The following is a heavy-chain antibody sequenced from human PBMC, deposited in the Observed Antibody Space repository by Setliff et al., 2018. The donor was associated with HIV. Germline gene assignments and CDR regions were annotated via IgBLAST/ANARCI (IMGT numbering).Heavy chain of an antibody. D-gene: IGHD5-18*01. CDR3: ARDQWGYSYGYYYYYYMDV. Sequence: GGSLRLSCAASGFTFSNSWMHWVRQAPGKGLVWVSVIYSGGSTYYADSVKGRFTISRDNSKNTLYLQMNSLRAEDTAVYYCARDQWGYSYGYYYYYYMDVWGKGTTVTVSS. CDR2: IYSGGST. V-gene: IGHV3-66*02. CDR1: GFTFSNSW. J-gene: IGHJ6*03.